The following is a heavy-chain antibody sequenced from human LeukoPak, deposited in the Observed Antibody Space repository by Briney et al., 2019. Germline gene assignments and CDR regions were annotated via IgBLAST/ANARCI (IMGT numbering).Heavy chain of an antibody. V-gene: IGHV6-1*01. Sequence: SQTLSLTCAISGDSVSSNSAAWNWIRQSPPRGLEWLGRTYYRSKWHNDYAVSVKSRITINPDTSKNQFALQLNSVTPEDTAVYYCARLGYYGSGSYWTDYYYYMDVWGKGTTVTVSS. D-gene: IGHD3-10*01. CDR3: ARLGYYGSGSYWTDYYYYMDV. CDR1: GDSVSSNSAA. CDR2: TYYRSKWHN. J-gene: IGHJ6*03.